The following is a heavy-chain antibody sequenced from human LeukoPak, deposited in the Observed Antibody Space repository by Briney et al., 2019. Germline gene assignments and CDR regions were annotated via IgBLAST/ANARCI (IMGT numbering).Heavy chain of an antibody. CDR1: GFTFSSYS. CDR3: AREDRYSSSWYGVDY. V-gene: IGHV3-48*02. CDR2: ISSSSSTI. Sequence: QTGGSLRLSCAASGFTFSSYSMTWVRQAPGKGLEWVSYISSSSSTIYYADAVKGRFTISRDNAKNSLYLQMNSLRDEDTAVYYCAREDRYSSSWYGVDYWGQGTLVTVSS. J-gene: IGHJ4*02. D-gene: IGHD6-13*01.